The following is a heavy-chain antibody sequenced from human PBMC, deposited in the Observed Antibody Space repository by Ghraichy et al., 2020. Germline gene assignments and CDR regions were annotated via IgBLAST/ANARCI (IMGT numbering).Heavy chain of an antibody. V-gene: IGHV1-18*01. J-gene: IGHJ3*02. CDR1: GYTFFNYG. CDR2: ASAYNGYR. CDR3: ARDADYDSRAILVDAFDI. Sequence: ASVKVSCKTSGYTFFNYGITWVRQAPGQGLEWMGWASAYNGYRKFAQKFQGRVTMTTDTSTSTAYMELSSLTSDDTAVYYCARDADYDSRAILVDAFDIWGQGTIVTISS. D-gene: IGHD3-22*01.